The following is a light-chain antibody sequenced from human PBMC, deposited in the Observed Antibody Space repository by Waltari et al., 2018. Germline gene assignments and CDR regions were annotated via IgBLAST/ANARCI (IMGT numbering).Light chain of an antibody. CDR3: QSYDTSLSVV. J-gene: IGLJ2*01. CDR1: GSNLGAGYD. Sequence: GQRVSISCTGSGSNLGAGYDVHWYQQHPGKAPKLLIYGTSTRPPGVPDRFFGSQSGTSASLAITALQAEDEAEYYCQSYDTSLSVVFGGGTKLTVL. CDR2: GTS. V-gene: IGLV1-40*01.